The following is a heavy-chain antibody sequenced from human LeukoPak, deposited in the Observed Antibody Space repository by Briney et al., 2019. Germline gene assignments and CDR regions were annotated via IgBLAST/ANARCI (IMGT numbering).Heavy chain of an antibody. CDR3: ASSYYYDFWSASYFDY. D-gene: IGHD3-3*01. CDR2: IIPIFGTA. V-gene: IGHV1-69*05. Sequence: SVKVSCKASGGTFSSYAISWVRQAPGQGLEWMGRIIPIFGTANYAQKFQGRVTITTDESTSTAYMELSSLRSEDTAVYYCASSYYYDFWSASYFDYWGQGTLVTVSS. CDR1: GGTFSSYA. J-gene: IGHJ4*02.